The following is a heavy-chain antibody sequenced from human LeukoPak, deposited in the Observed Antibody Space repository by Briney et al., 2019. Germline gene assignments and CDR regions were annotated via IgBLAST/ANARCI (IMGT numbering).Heavy chain of an antibody. D-gene: IGHD3-16*01. CDR2: IKFDGSLA. J-gene: IGHJ2*01. V-gene: IGHV3-74*01. Sequence: PGGSLRLSCTASGFTFSTYWIHWVRQAPGKWLVWVSQIKFDGSLASYADSVKGRFTISRDNAKNTLYLQMNSLGTEDTAVYYSVTRHYDSRMYFDLWGRGTLVTVSS. CDR1: GFTFSTYW. CDR3: VTRHYDSRMYFDL.